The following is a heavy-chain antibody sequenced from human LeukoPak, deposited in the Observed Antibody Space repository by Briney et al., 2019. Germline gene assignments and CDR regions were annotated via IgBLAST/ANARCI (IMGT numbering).Heavy chain of an antibody. CDR1: GGSVSSGDYC. Sequence: SETLSLTCTVSGGSVSSGDYCWSWIRQPPGKGLEWIGCIYYSGSTNYNPSLKSRVTVSVDTSRNQFSLRLSSVTAADTAVYYCARVRRNDYYDSSGYYYRWFDPWGQGTLVTVSS. V-gene: IGHV4-61*08. D-gene: IGHD3-22*01. CDR3: ARVRRNDYYDSSGYYYRWFDP. J-gene: IGHJ5*02. CDR2: IYYSGST.